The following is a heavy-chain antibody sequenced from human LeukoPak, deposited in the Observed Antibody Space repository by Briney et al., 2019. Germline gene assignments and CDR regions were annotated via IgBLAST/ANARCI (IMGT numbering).Heavy chain of an antibody. V-gene: IGHV1-2*02. D-gene: IGHD6-13*01. Sequence: ASVKVSCKASGYTFSDYLHWVRQAPGQGLEWLGWINPKSGGTDYAQQFQGRVTMTRDTSSNTDCMEIRSLRSDDTAVYYCARGAEAETSPLDYWGQGTLVTVSS. J-gene: IGHJ4*02. CDR3: ARGAEAETSPLDY. CDR1: GYTFSDY. CDR2: INPKSGGT.